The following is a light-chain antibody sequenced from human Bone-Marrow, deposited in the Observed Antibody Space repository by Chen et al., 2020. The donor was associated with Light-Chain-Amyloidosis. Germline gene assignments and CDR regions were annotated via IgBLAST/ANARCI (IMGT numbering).Light chain of an antibody. J-gene: IGKJ1*01. CDR1: QSVSTNY. CDR3: QQYGSSPLT. CDR2: SAS. V-gene: IGKV3-20*01. Sequence: EIVLTQSPGRLSLSPGERATLSRRASQSVSTNYLAWYQQKPGQPPRLVIYSASVRATGIPDTFGGSGSGTDFTLTLSKLRPEDFTVYYCQQYGSSPLTFGPGTKVELK.